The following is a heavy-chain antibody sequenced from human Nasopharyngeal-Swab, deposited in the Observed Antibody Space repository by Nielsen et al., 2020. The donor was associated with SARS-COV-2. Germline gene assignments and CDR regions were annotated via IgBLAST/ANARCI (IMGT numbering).Heavy chain of an antibody. CDR3: ARGQQLVTMDV. Sequence: VRQMPGKGLEWIGYIYYSGSTSYNPSLKSRVTISVDTSKNQFSLKLMSVTAADTAVYYCARGQQLVTMDVWGKGTTVTVSS. CDR2: IYYSGST. J-gene: IGHJ6*04. D-gene: IGHD6-13*01. V-gene: IGHV4-31*02.